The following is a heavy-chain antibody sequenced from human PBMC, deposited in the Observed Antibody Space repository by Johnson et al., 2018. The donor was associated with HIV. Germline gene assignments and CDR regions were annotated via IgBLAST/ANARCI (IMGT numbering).Heavy chain of an antibody. D-gene: IGHD3-22*01. Sequence: QVQLVESGGGVVQPGRSLRLSCVASGFSLGAYAIHWVRQAPGKGLEWVALISYDGSNTYYADSVKGRFPISRDNSKNTLYLQMNSLRAEDTAVYYCAKGTYYYDSSGYNDAFDMWGQGTMVTVSS. CDR2: ISYDGSNT. CDR3: AKGTYYYDSSGYNDAFDM. J-gene: IGHJ3*02. V-gene: IGHV3-30*14. CDR1: GFSLGAYA.